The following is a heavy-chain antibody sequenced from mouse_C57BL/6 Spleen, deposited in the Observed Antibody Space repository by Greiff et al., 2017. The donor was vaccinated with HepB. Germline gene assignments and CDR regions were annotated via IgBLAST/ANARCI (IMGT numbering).Heavy chain of an antibody. D-gene: IGHD1-1*01. J-gene: IGHJ1*03. CDR1: GYAFSSSW. Sequence: VQLQQSGPELVKPGASVKISCKASGYAFSSSWMNWVKQRPGKGLEWIGRIYPGDGDTNYNGKFKGKATLTADKSSSTAYMQLSSLTSEDSAVYFCARQGEFITTVHWYFDVWGTGTTVTVSS. CDR3: ARQGEFITTVHWYFDV. CDR2: IYPGDGDT. V-gene: IGHV1-82*01.